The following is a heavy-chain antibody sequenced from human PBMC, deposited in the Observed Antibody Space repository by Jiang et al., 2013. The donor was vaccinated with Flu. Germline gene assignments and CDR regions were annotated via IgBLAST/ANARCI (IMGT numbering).Heavy chain of an antibody. Sequence: GLVKPSETLSLTCTVSGGSISSYYWSWIRQPPGKGLEWIGYIYYSGSTNYNPSLKSRVTISVDTSKNQFSLKLSSVTAADTAVYYCAKWIQLWGYFDYWGQGTLVTVSS. D-gene: IGHD5-18*01. CDR2: IYYSGST. J-gene: IGHJ4*02. CDR3: AKWIQLWGYFDY. V-gene: IGHV4-59*01. CDR1: GGSISSYY.